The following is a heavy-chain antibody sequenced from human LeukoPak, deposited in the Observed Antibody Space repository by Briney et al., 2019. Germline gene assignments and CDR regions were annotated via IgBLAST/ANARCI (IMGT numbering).Heavy chain of an antibody. CDR1: GVSISSYY. D-gene: IGHD3-3*01. V-gene: IGHV4-59*01. CDR2: IYYSGST. Sequence: SETLSLTCTVSGVSISSYYWSWIRQPPGKGLEWIGYIYYSGSTDYNPSLKSRVTMSVDTSKNQFSLKLSSVTAADTAVYYCARERNYDFWSGYPDYWGQGTLVTVSS. CDR3: ARERNYDFWSGYPDY. J-gene: IGHJ4*02.